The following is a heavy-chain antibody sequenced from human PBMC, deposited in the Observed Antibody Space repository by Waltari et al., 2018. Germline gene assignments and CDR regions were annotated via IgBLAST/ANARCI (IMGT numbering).Heavy chain of an antibody. V-gene: IGHV3-73*01. CDR3: TREVDY. CDR2: IRSKANGYAT. CDR1: GFTFSGSA. Sequence: EVQLVESGGGLVQPGGSLKLSCAASGFTFSGSAMHWVRQASGKGLEWVGRIRSKANGYATAYAASVKGRCTISRDDSKNTAYLQMNSLKTEDTAVYYCTREVDYWGQGTLVTVSS. J-gene: IGHJ4*02.